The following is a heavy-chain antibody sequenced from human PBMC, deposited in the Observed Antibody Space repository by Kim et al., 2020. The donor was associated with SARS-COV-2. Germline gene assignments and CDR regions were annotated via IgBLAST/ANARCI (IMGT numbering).Heavy chain of an antibody. V-gene: IGHV1-69*01. Sequence: AQKVQGRVTMTADESTSTAYMELSSLRSEDTAVYYCAREKSGYARNWFDPWGQGTLVTVSS. D-gene: IGHD5-12*01. J-gene: IGHJ5*02. CDR3: AREKSGYARNWFDP.